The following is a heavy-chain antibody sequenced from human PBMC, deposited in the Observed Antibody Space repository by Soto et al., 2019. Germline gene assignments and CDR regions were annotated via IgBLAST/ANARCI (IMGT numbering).Heavy chain of an antibody. Sequence: PGGSLRLSCAASGFTLSTYRMTWVRQAPGKGLEWVSPISSSSYYIHYADSVKGRFTISRDSAKNSVYLQLNSLRAEDTAVYYCAREKEDEGSSSLRVYYGMDAWGQGTTVTVSS. D-gene: IGHD6-6*01. CDR2: ISSSSYYI. J-gene: IGHJ6*02. CDR1: GFTLSTYR. V-gene: IGHV3-21*01. CDR3: AREKEDEGSSSLRVYYGMDA.